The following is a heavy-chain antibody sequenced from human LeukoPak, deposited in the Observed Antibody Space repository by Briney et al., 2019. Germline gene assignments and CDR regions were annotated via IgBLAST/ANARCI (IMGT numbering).Heavy chain of an antibody. V-gene: IGHV3-23*01. CDR1: GFTFSSYA. CDR3: AKLQFSPRHNYDILNGYSGRRVSALDY. D-gene: IGHD3-9*01. Sequence: GGSLRLSCAAPGFTFSSYAMTWVCQAPGKGLGRVSAISGSGGSTYYADSVKGRFTISRDNSKNTLYLQMNSLRAEDTAVYYCAKLQFSPRHNYDILNGYSGRRVSALDYWGQGTLVTVSS. CDR2: ISGSGGST. J-gene: IGHJ4*02.